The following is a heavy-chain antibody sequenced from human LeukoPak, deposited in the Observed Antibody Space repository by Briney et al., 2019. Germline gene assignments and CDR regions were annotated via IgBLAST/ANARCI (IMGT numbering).Heavy chain of an antibody. Sequence: PGGSLRLSCAASGFTFKTYGMHWVRQAPGKGLEWVSGISWNSGSIGYADSVKGRFTISRDNSKNTLYLQMNGLRVGDTAVYYCAKDLPLLGGYDSVRNTAQGPRRLRDYYYYYGMDVWGQGTTVTVSS. J-gene: IGHJ6*02. CDR3: AKDLPLLGGYDSVRNTAQGPRRLRDYYYYYGMDV. CDR2: ISWNSGSI. D-gene: IGHD5-12*01. CDR1: GFTFKTYG. V-gene: IGHV3-9*01.